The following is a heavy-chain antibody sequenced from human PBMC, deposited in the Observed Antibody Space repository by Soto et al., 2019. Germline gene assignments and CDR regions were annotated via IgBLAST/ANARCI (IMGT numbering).Heavy chain of an antibody. D-gene: IGHD6-13*01. CDR2: LYYSGTT. V-gene: IGHV4-31*03. J-gene: IGHJ4*02. Sequence: PSETLSLTCSVSGVYISSSSYHWTWIRQHPGKGLEWIGFLYYSGTTYYSPSLKSRIVISADTSNNQFSLILSSVTAADTAVYYCARYRFSGSWSKFDYWGQGILVAVYS. CDR1: GVYISSSSYH. CDR3: ARYRFSGSWSKFDY.